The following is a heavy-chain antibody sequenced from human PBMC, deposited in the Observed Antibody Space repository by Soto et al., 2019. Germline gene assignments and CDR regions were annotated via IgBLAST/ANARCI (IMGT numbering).Heavy chain of an antibody. CDR3: AKELQRGLASLDY. D-gene: IGHD1-1*01. CDR1: GFAFSTYG. Sequence: QVPLVESGGGVVQAGRSLRLSCAASGFAFSTYGMHWVRQAPGKGLEWVAVISYDGTNKYYADSVEGRFTISRDNSKNTLYLQVNSLRGEDTSVYYCAKELQRGLASLDYWGQGTLVTVSS. CDR2: ISYDGTNK. V-gene: IGHV3-30*18. J-gene: IGHJ4*02.